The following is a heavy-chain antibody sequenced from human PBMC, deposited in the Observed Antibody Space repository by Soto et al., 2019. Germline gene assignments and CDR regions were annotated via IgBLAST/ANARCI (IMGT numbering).Heavy chain of an antibody. J-gene: IGHJ6*02. Sequence: SQTLSLTCAISGDSVSSNSAAWNWIGQSPSRGLEWLGRTYYRSKWYNDYAVSVKSRITINPDTSKNQFSLQLNSVTPEDTAVYYCAREWSLRFLEWLSTSARNGMDVWGQGTTVTVSS. CDR3: AREWSLRFLEWLSTSARNGMDV. CDR1: GDSVSSNSAA. V-gene: IGHV6-1*01. D-gene: IGHD3-3*01. CDR2: TYYRSKWYN.